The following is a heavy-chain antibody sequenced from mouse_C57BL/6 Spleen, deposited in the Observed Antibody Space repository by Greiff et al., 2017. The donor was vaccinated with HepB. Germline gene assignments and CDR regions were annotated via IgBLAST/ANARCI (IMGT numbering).Heavy chain of an antibody. CDR2: ISSGGSYT. CDR3: ARHGVTTVANY. J-gene: IGHJ2*01. D-gene: IGHD1-1*01. Sequence: VQLKESGGDLVKPGGSLKLSCAASGFTFSSYGMSWVRQTPDKRLEWVATISSGGSYTYYPDSVKGRFTISRDNAKNTLYLQMSSLKSEDTARYYCARHGVTTVANYGGQGTTLTVSS. V-gene: IGHV5-6*01. CDR1: GFTFSSYG.